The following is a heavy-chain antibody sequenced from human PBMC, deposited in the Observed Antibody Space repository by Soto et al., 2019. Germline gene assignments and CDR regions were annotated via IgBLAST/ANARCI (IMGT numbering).Heavy chain of an antibody. CDR1: GGSISSGDYY. D-gene: IGHD3-16*01. CDR2: IYYSGST. CDR3: ARVPLGASGGYGMDV. J-gene: IGHJ6*02. Sequence: PSETLSLTCTVSGGSISSGDYYWSWIRQPPGKGLEWIGYIYYSGSTYYNPSFKSRVTISVDTSKNQFSLKLSSVTAADTAVYYCARVPLGASGGYGMDVWGHGTLVTVSS. V-gene: IGHV4-30-4*01.